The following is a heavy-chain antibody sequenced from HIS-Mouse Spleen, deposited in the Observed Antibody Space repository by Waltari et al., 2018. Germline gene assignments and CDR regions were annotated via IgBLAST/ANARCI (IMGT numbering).Heavy chain of an antibody. V-gene: IGHV4-39*07. D-gene: IGHD6-13*01. CDR2: IYYSGST. Sequence: QLQLQESGPGLVKPSETLSLTCTVSGGSISSSSYYWGWIRQPPGKGLEWIGSIYYSGSTYYNPSLKSRGPISVDTYQTQFSLKLSSVTAADTAVYYCAREIPYSSSWYDWYFDLWGRGTLVTVSS. CDR3: AREIPYSSSWYDWYFDL. J-gene: IGHJ2*01. CDR1: GGSISSSSYY.